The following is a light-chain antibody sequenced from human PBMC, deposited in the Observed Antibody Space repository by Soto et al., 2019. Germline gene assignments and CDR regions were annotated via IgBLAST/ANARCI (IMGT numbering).Light chain of an antibody. J-gene: IGKJ1*01. CDR1: QSVSSSY. CDR3: QQYGSSPRT. V-gene: IGKV3-20*01. Sequence: DIALTQSQGTISLSPGERATLSCRASQSVSSSYLAWYQQKPGQAPRPXIYGVFSRATGIPDRFSGSGSGTDFTITISRLEPEDFAVYYCQQYGSSPRTFGQGTKVDIK. CDR2: GVF.